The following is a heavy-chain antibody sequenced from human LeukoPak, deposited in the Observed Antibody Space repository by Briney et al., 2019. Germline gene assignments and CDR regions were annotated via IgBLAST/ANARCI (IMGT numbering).Heavy chain of an antibody. D-gene: IGHD6-13*01. CDR1: GYSENFYG. J-gene: IGHJ6*03. CDR2: ISAQHGQT. Sequence: ASVKVSCKTSGYSENFYGITWVRQVAGQGLEWMGWISAQHGQTEYAPNSEDRVTMTTDTYTNTAYMELRSLRSDDTAVYYCAIPRPQQQLVHKGETGGPYYYYYYMDVWGKGTTVTVSS. CDR3: AIPRPQQQLVHKGETGGPYYYYYYMDV. V-gene: IGHV1-18*01.